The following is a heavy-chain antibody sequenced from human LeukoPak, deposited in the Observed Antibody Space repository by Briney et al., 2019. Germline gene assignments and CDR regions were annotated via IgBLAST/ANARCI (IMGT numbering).Heavy chain of an antibody. Sequence: ASVKVSCKASGYTLTGYYMHWVRQAPGQGLEWMGWINPNSGGTTYAQQFQGRVTMTRDTSISTAYMELRRLRPDDTALYYCARGCSSTSCYRLDYYMDVWGKGTTVTVSS. CDR2: INPNSGGT. CDR1: GYTLTGYY. D-gene: IGHD2-2*01. CDR3: ARGCSSTSCYRLDYYMDV. V-gene: IGHV1-2*02. J-gene: IGHJ6*03.